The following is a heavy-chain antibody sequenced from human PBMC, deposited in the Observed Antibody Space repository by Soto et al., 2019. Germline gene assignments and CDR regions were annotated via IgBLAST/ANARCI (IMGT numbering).Heavy chain of an antibody. J-gene: IGHJ4*02. CDR1: GFTFSSYA. V-gene: IGHV3-30-3*01. CDR3: ARSTVTRTSMIDY. CDR2: ISYDGSNK. Sequence: QVQLVESGGGVVQPGRSLRLSCAASGFTFSSYAMHWVRQAPGKGLEWVAVISYDGSNKYYADSVKGRFTISRDNSKNTLYLQMNRLRAEDTAVYYCARSTVTRTSMIDYWGQGTLVTVSS. D-gene: IGHD4-17*01.